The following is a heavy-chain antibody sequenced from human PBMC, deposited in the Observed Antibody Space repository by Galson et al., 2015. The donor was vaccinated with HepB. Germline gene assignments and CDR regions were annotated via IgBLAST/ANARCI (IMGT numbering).Heavy chain of an antibody. V-gene: IGHV3-7*01. CDR3: ARDLESIQLWKPIDY. D-gene: IGHD5-18*01. CDR2: IKQDGSEK. Sequence: SLRLSCAASGFTFSSYWMSWVRQAPGKGLEWVANIKQDGSEKYYVDSVKGRFTISRDNAKNSLYLQMNSLRAEDTAVYYCARDLESIQLWKPIDYWGQGTLVTVSS. CDR1: GFTFSSYW. J-gene: IGHJ4*02.